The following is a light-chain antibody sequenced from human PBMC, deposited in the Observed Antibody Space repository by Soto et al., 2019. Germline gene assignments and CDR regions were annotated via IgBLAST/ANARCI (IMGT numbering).Light chain of an antibody. CDR2: DAS. J-gene: IGKJ1*01. CDR1: QSVSTF. Sequence: DTQMTQSPSTLSASAGDTVTLTCRASQSVSTFLAWYQQKPGKAPKLLIFDASSLKSGVPSRFSGSGSGTEFTLTISSLQPDDFATYYCQQYDSYSWTFGQGTKVDIK. CDR3: QQYDSYSWT. V-gene: IGKV1-5*01.